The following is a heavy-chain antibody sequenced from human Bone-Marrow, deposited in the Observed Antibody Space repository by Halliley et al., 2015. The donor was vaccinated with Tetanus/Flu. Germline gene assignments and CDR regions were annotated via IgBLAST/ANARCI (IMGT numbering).Heavy chain of an antibody. J-gene: IGHJ3*02. CDR3: ARDAFRSRSAFDI. CDR1: EYIFTSYY. D-gene: IGHD3-3*01. V-gene: IGHV1-46*01. CDR2: INPSSGST. Sequence: QLVQSGAEAKKPGASVKVPCKASEYIFTSYYMHWVRQAPGQGLEWMGIINPSSGSTTYAQKFQGRVTMTRDTSTSTVYMELSSLRSEDTALYYCARDAFRSRSAFDIWGQGTMVTVSS.